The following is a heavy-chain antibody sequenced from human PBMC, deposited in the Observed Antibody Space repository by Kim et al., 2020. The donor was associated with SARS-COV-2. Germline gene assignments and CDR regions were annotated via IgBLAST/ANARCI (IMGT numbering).Heavy chain of an antibody. V-gene: IGHV1-46*01. CDR3: ARVNSGSYLGGGHDAFDI. D-gene: IGHD1-26*01. Sequence: ASVKVSCKASGYTFTSYYMHWVRQAPGQGLEWMGIINPSGGSTSYAQKFQGRVTMTRDTSTSTVYMELSSLRSEDTAVYYCARVNSGSYLGGGHDAFDIWGQGTMVTVSS. CDR1: GYTFTSYY. CDR2: INPSGGST. J-gene: IGHJ3*02.